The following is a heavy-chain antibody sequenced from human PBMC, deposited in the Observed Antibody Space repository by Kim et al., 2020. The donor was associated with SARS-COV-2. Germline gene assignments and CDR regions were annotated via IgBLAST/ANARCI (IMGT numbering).Heavy chain of an antibody. Sequence: RFTISRDNSKNTLYLQMNSLRAEDTAVYYCAKDQSGRFGETVIYYYGMDVWGQGTTVTVSS. V-gene: IGHV3-30*02. D-gene: IGHD3-10*01. CDR3: AKDQSGRFGETVIYYYGMDV. J-gene: IGHJ6*02.